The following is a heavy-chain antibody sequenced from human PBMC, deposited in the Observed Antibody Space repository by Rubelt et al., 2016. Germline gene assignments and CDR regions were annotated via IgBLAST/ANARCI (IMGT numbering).Heavy chain of an antibody. CDR1: GASISRSNW. CDR2: IYHSGST. CDR3: AREEGWQQPIGY. J-gene: IGHJ4*01. V-gene: IGHV4-4*02. D-gene: IGHD6-13*01. Sequence: QVQLQESGPGLVKPSGTLSLTCAVSGASISRSNWWSWVRQPPGKGLEWIGEIYHSGSTSYNQSLKSRVTISVDKSKNQCSLTLTSVTAADTAVYYGAREEGWQQPIGYWGQGALVTVSS.